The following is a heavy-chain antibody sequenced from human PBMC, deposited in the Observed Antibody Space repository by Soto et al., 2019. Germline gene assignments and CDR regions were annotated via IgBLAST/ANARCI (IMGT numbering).Heavy chain of an antibody. D-gene: IGHD6-6*01. CDR2: IYYSGST. J-gene: IGHJ4*02. CDR3: ARADDSSSSPLDY. CDR1: GGSISSGGYY. Sequence: QVQLQESGPGLVKPSQTLSLTCTVSGGSISSGGYYWSWIRQHPGKGLEWIGYIYYSGSTYYNPSLKRRVTISVDTSKNQFSLKLSSVTAADTAVSYCARADDSSSSPLDYWGQGTLVTVSS. V-gene: IGHV4-31*03.